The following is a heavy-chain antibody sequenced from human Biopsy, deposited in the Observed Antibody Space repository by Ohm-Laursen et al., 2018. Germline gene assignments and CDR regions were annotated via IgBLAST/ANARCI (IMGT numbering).Heavy chain of an antibody. CDR2: IDPKSGGT. Sequence: GASVKVSCKASAYSFGDHRIHWVRQAPGQGLEWMGWIDPKSGGTNYAQKFQGGVTVTRDTSISTTYMELRRLTSDDTAVFYCARELGDFWGGRQFDFWGQGTLVTVSS. D-gene: IGHD3-3*01. J-gene: IGHJ5*01. CDR1: AYSFGDHR. V-gene: IGHV1-2*02. CDR3: ARELGDFWGGRQFDF.